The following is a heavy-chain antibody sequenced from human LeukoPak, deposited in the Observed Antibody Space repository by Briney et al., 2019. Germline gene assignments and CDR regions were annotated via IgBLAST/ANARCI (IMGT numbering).Heavy chain of an antibody. D-gene: IGHD6-13*01. CDR3: ARRAGAAGTSFESDP. Sequence: SETLSLTSAVYGGSFSGYYWSWIRQPPGKGLEWIGEINHSGSTNYNPSLKSRVTISVDTSKNQFSLKLSSVTAADTAVYYCARRAGAAGTSFESDPWGQGTLVTVSS. CDR1: GGSFSGYY. J-gene: IGHJ5*02. V-gene: IGHV4-34*01. CDR2: INHSGST.